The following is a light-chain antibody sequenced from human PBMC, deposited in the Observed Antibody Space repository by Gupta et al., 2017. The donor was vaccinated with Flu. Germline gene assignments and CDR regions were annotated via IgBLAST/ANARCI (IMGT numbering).Light chain of an antibody. CDR1: QSLLHSNGYNY. CDR3: MQALQTPRFT. J-gene: IGKJ3*01. Sequence: DIVMTQSPLSLPVTPGEPASISCRSSQSLLHSNGYNYLDWYLQKPGQSPQLLIYLGSNRASGVPDRFRGSGSGTDCTLKISRVEAEDVGVYYCMQALQTPRFTFGPGTXVDIK. CDR2: LGS. V-gene: IGKV2-28*01.